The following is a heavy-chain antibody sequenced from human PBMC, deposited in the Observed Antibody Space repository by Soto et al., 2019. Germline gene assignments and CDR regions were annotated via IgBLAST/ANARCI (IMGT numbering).Heavy chain of an antibody. CDR1: GFTFSSYG. D-gene: IGHD6-6*01. CDR3: AKAHWSGFSSSPHYWYFDL. Sequence: QVQLVESGGGVVQPGRSLRLSCAASGFTFSSYGMHWVRQAPGKGLEWVAVISYDGSNKYYADSVKGRFTISRDNSKNTLYLQMNSLRAEDTAVYYCAKAHWSGFSSSPHYWYFDLWGRGTLVTVSS. J-gene: IGHJ2*01. CDR2: ISYDGSNK. V-gene: IGHV3-30*18.